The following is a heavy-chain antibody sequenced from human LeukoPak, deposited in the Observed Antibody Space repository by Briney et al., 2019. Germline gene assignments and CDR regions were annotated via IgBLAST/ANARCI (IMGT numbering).Heavy chain of an antibody. J-gene: IGHJ6*02. CDR2: INWNSGCI. V-gene: IGHV3-9*01. D-gene: IGHD3-10*01. CDR1: GFTFDDYA. CDR3: AKDIGRGMVRGSNGMDV. Sequence: GGPLRLSCAASGFTFDDYAMHWVRQAAREGIEWDAGINWNSGCIGYADSVKGRFTITTDNAKNSLYLQMNSLRAEDTALYYCAKDIGRGMVRGSNGMDVWGQGTTVTVSS.